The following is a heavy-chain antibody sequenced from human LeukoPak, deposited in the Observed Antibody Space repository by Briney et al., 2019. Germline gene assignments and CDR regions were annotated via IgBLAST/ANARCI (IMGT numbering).Heavy chain of an antibody. CDR1: GFRFNTYW. CDR2: IKQDGNEK. Sequence: LSGGSLRLSCAASGFRFNTYWMSWVRQAPGKGLEWVANIKQDGNEKYYADSVKGRFTISRDNGKNSLDLQMNSLRADDTAVYYCARHVVAVGFDYWGQGTLVTVSS. J-gene: IGHJ4*02. D-gene: IGHD3-22*01. CDR3: ARHVVAVGFDY. V-gene: IGHV3-7*01.